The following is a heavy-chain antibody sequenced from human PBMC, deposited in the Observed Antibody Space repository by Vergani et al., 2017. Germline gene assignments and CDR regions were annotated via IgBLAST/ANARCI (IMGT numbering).Heavy chain of an antibody. V-gene: IGHV3-7*01. D-gene: IGHD2-2*02. CDR2: IKQDGSGK. CDR1: GFTFSSYW. J-gene: IGHJ4*02. Sequence: EVQLLESGGGLVQPGGSLRLSCAASGFTFSSYWMSWVRQAPGKGLEWVANIKQDGSGKYYVDSVKGRFTISRDNAKNSLYLQMNSLRAEDTAVYYCASEGVYCSSASCYKGGAYYWGQGTLVTVSS. CDR3: ASEGVYCSSASCYKGGAYY.